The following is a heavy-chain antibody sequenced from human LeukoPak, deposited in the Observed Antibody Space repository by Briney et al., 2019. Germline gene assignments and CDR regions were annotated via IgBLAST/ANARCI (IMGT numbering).Heavy chain of an antibody. Sequence: PSETLSLTCTVSGGSISSYYWSWIRQPAGKGLEWIGRIYTSGSTNYNPSLTSRVTMSVDTSKNQFSLKLSSVTAADTAVYYCARDFSSTDYYYYGMDVWGQGTTVTVSS. CDR3: ARDFSSTDYYYYGMDV. V-gene: IGHV4-4*07. D-gene: IGHD2-2*01. CDR2: IYTSGST. J-gene: IGHJ6*02. CDR1: GGSISSYY.